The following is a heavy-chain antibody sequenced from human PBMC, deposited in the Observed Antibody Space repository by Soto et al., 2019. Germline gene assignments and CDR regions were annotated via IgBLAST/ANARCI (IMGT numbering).Heavy chain of an antibody. J-gene: IGHJ4*02. V-gene: IGHV3-23*01. CDR1: GFTFSSYA. Sequence: GGSLRLSCAASGFTFSSYAMSWVRQAPGKGLEWVSAISGSGGSTYYADSVKGQFTISRDNSKNTLYLQMNSLRAEDTAVYYCAKAWSYDSSGYYDYWGQGTLVTVSS. CDR2: ISGSGGST. CDR3: AKAWSYDSSGYYDY. D-gene: IGHD3-22*01.